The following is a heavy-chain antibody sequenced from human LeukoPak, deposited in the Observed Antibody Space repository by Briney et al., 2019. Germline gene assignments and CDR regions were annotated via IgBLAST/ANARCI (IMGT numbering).Heavy chain of an antibody. CDR2: ISPYNGNT. D-gene: IGHD6-6*01. Sequence: GASVKVSCKASGYTFTNYGISWVRQAPGQGLEWMGWISPYNGNTNYAQKFQGRVTMTTDTSTSTAYMELRSLRSDDTAVYYCARDRGTVARTYYMDVWGKGTTVTVSS. V-gene: IGHV1-18*01. J-gene: IGHJ6*03. CDR1: GYTFTNYG. CDR3: ARDRGTVARTYYMDV.